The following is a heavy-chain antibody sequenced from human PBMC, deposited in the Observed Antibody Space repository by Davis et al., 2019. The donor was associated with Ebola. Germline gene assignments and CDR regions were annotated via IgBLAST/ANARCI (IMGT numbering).Heavy chain of an antibody. CDR3: ATYRTSSGGFGPWGQGTRFGP. CDR2: INAGNGDT. J-gene: IGHJ5*02. D-gene: IGHD1-14*01. V-gene: IGHV1-3*01. CDR1: GYTFTSYA. Sequence: AASVKVSCKASGYTFTSYAMHWVRQAPGQRLEWMGWINAGNGDTMYSQKFQGRLTFTRDTSASTVYMDLSSLRSEDTAVYYCATYRTSSGGFGPWGQGTRFGPWGQGTLVTVSS.